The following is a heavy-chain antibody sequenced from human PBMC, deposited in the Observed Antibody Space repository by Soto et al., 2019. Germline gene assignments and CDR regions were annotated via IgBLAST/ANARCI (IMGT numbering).Heavy chain of an antibody. V-gene: IGHV1-69*01. CDR2: IIPVFHTA. CDR3: ARGGSGYTWFNEF. CDR1: GGIFSSYP. Sequence: QEQLVQSGAEVKKPGSSVKVSCKASGGIFSSYPISWVRQVPGQGLEWMGGIIPVFHTAYYTQRFQGRVTITADEATNTAYMELSSLRSEDTAIYYCARGGSGYTWFNEFWGQGTLVTVSS. J-gene: IGHJ4*02. D-gene: IGHD3-22*01.